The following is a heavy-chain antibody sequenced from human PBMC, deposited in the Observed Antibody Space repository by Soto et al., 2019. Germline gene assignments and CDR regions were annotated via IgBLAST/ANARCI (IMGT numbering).Heavy chain of an antibody. V-gene: IGHV1-18*01. Sequence: QVQLVQSGAEVKKPGASVKVSCKASGYTFTSYGISWVRQAPGQGLEWMGWISAYNGNTNDAQKLQGRVTMTTDTSTSTAYMELRSLRSDDTAVYYCARDEAASGYYYYYGMDVWGQGTTVTVSS. J-gene: IGHJ6*02. CDR2: ISAYNGNT. CDR1: GYTFTSYG. D-gene: IGHD6-13*01. CDR3: ARDEAASGYYYYYGMDV.